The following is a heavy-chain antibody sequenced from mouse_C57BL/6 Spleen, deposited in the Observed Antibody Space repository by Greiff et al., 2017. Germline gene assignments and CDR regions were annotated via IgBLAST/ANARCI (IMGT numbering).Heavy chain of an antibody. CDR3: ARRDYGSCDE. V-gene: IGHV5-17*01. CDR2: ISSGRSTI. J-gene: IGHJ2*01. D-gene: IGHD1-1*01. Sequence: EVKLVESGGGLVKPGGSLKLSCAASGFTFSDYGMHWVRQAPEKGLEWVAYISSGRSTIYYADTVKGRFTISRDTAKITLFLQMTSVRSEETAMDYCARRDYGSCDEWGKGTTRTVSS. CDR1: GFTFSDYG.